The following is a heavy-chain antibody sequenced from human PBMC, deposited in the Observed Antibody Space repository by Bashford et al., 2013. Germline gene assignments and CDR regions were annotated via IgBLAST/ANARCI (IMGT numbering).Heavy chain of an antibody. D-gene: IGHD3-9*01. CDR2: INPSSGNT. V-gene: IGHV1-2*02. CDR3: ARVRLVPFCFDS. Sequence: ASVKVSCKASGYTFTGYYIHWVRQAPGQGLEWMGWINPSSGNTKHAQKFQGRVTMTRDTSINTAYMELSSLRSDDTAVYYCARVRLVPFCFDSWGQGTLVTVSS. J-gene: IGHJ4*02. CDR1: GYTFTGYY.